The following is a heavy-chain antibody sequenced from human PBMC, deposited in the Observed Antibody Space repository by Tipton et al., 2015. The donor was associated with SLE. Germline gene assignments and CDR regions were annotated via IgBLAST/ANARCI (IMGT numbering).Heavy chain of an antibody. CDR2: IYTSGST. Sequence: TLSLTCAVYGGSISSGSYYWSWIRQPAGKGLEWIGYIYTSGSTNYNPSLKSRVTISVDTSKNQFSLKLSSVTAADTAVYYCARVGAAAAIDYWGQGTLVTVSS. CDR1: GGSISSGSYY. V-gene: IGHV4-61*09. CDR3: ARVGAAAAIDY. D-gene: IGHD2-2*02. J-gene: IGHJ4*02.